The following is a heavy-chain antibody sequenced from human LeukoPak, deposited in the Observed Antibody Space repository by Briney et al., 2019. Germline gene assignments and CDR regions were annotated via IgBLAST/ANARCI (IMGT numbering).Heavy chain of an antibody. J-gene: IGHJ4*02. Sequence: PGGSLRLSCAASGFTVSSNYMSWVRQAPGKGLEWVSVIYSGGSAYYADSVKGRFTISRDNSKNTLYLQMNSLRAEDTAVYYCARDNLGSSRYDYWGQGTLVTVSS. CDR2: IYSGGSA. V-gene: IGHV3-53*01. CDR3: ARDNLGSSRYDY. D-gene: IGHD6-13*01. CDR1: GFTVSSNY.